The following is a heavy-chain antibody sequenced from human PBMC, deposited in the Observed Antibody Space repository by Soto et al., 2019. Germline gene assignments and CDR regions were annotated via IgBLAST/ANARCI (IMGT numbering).Heavy chain of an antibody. CDR2: ISSSSSYI. CDR1: GFTFSSYS. Sequence: GGSLRLSCAASGFTFSSYSMNWVRQAPGKGLEWVSSISSSSSYIYYADSVKGRFTISRDNAKNSLYLQMNSLRAEDTAVYYCARGYGDYGRSYDAFDIWGQGTMVTVSS. D-gene: IGHD4-17*01. V-gene: IGHV3-21*01. CDR3: ARGYGDYGRSYDAFDI. J-gene: IGHJ3*02.